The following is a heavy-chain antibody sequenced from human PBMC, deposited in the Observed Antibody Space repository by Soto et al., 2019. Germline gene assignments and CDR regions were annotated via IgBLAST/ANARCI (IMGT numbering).Heavy chain of an antibody. CDR2: IWYDGSNK. CDR1: GFTFSSYG. J-gene: IGHJ5*02. Sequence: QVQLVESGGGVVQPGRSLRLSCAASGFTFSSYGMHWVRQAPGKGLEWVAVIWYDGSNKYYADSVKGRFTISRDNSKNTLYLQMNSLRAEDTAVYYCARDNGDYHHRWFVPWGQGTLVTVSS. CDR3: ARDNGDYHHRWFVP. D-gene: IGHD4-17*01. V-gene: IGHV3-33*01.